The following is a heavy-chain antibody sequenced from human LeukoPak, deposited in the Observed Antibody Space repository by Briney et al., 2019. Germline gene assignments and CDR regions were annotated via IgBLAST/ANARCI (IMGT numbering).Heavy chain of an antibody. Sequence: ASVKVSCKASGYTFTGYYMHWVRQAPAQGLEWMGWINPNSGGTNYAQKFQGRVTMTRDTSISTAYMELSRLRSDDTAVYYCARDLSVGATSNWFDPWGQGTLVTVSS. CDR1: GYTFTGYY. D-gene: IGHD1-26*01. V-gene: IGHV1-2*02. J-gene: IGHJ5*02. CDR2: INPNSGGT. CDR3: ARDLSVGATSNWFDP.